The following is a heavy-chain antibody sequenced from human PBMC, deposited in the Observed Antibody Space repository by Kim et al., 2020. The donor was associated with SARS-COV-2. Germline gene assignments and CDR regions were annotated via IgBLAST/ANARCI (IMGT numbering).Heavy chain of an antibody. V-gene: IGHV4-59*08. Sequence: SETLSLTCTVSGGSISSYYWSWIRQPPAKGLEWIGYIYYSGSTNSNPSLKSRVTISVDTSKNQFPLQLSSVTAAETAVFDFASGIDYWGQGRLVVGFS. CDR2: IYYSGST. J-gene: IGHJ4*02. CDR3: ASGIDY. CDR1: GGSISSYY. D-gene: IGHD1-26*01.